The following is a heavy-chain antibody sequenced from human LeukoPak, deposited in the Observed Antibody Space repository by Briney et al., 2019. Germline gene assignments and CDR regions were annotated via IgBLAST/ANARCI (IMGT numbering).Heavy chain of an antibody. J-gene: IGHJ6*02. CDR2: IITYNGKT. D-gene: IGHD6-13*01. V-gene: IGHV1-18*01. Sequence: AAVKVSCKASGYTFTSYGISWVRQAPGQGPEWMGWIITYNGKTKLAQKLQGRVTMTPDTTPSTAYMELRSLRSDDTAVYYCASMQQLVPLGYYYGMDVWGQGTTVTVS. CDR1: GYTFTSYG. CDR3: ASMQQLVPLGYYYGMDV.